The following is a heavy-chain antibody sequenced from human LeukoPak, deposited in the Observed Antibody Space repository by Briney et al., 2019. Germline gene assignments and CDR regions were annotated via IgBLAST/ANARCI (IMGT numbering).Heavy chain of an antibody. CDR3: TRDYCSSTSCPSPNNWFDP. CDR2: IYYSGST. Sequence: PSETLSLTCTVSGGSISSHYWSWIRQPPGKGLEWIGYIYYSGSTNYNPSLKSRVTISVDTSKNQFSLKLSSVTAADTAVYYCTRDYCSSTSCPSPNNWFDPWGQGTLVTVSS. J-gene: IGHJ5*02. CDR1: GGSISSHY. V-gene: IGHV4-59*11. D-gene: IGHD2-2*01.